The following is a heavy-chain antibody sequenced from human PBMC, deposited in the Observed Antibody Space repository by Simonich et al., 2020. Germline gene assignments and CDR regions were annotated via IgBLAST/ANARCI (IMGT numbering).Heavy chain of an antibody. CDR3: ARDRAARYYYYYYMDV. CDR2: NKPNRGGT. V-gene: IGHV1-2*02. Sequence: QVQLVQSGAEVKKPGASVKVSCKASGYTFTGYYRHWGRKAPGQGLEWKGWNKPNRGGTNYAQKFQGRVTMTRDTSISTAYMELSRLRSDDTAVYYCARDRAARYYYYYYMDVWGKGTTVTVSS. CDR1: GYTFTGYY. D-gene: IGHD6-6*01. J-gene: IGHJ6*03.